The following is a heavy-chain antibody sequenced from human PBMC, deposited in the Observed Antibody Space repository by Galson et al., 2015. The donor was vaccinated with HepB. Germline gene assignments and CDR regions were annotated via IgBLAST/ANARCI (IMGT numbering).Heavy chain of an antibody. CDR2: INPSGGST. D-gene: IGHD3-10*01. Sequence: SVKVSCKASGYTFTSYYMHWVRQAPGQGLEWMGIINPSGGSTSYAQKFQGRVTMTRDTSTSTVYMELSSLRSEDTAVYYCARDFGGDLGAVPNWFDPRGQGTLVTVSS. CDR3: ARDFGGDLGAVPNWFDP. V-gene: IGHV1-46*01. J-gene: IGHJ5*02. CDR1: GYTFTSYY.